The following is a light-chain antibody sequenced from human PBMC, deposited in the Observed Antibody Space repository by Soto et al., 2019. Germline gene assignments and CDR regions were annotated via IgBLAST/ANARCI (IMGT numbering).Light chain of an antibody. V-gene: IGLV2-11*01. Sequence: QSALTQPRSVSGSPGQSVTISCTGTSSDVGRYNSVSWYQQHPGKAPKLMIYDVSKWPSGVPDRFSGSKSGTSASLAISGLQSEDEADFYCATWDDSLNGVIFGGGTKLTVL. CDR3: ATWDDSLNGVI. CDR2: DVS. CDR1: SSDVGRYNS. J-gene: IGLJ2*01.